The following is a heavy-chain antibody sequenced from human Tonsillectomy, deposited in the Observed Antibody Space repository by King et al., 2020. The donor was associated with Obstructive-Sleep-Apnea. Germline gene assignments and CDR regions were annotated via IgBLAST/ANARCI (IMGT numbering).Heavy chain of an antibody. CDR3: AIVGTLVGVNRGDDAIDI. CDR2: TYYRSKWYN. CDR1: GDSVSSNRAA. Sequence: VQLQQSGPGLVKPSQTLSLTCAISGDSVSSNRAAWNWIRQSPSRGLEWLGRTYYRSKWYNDYAVSVKSRITINPDTSKNQFSLQLNSVTPEATAVYYYAIVGTLVGVNRGDDAIDIWGQGTLVTVSS. D-gene: IGHD1-26*01. V-gene: IGHV6-1*01. J-gene: IGHJ3*02.